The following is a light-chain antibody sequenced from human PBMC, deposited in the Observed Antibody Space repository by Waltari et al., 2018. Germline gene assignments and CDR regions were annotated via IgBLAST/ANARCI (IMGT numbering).Light chain of an antibody. CDR1: QGINNF. CDR2: DAS. CDR3: QQHYSLPIT. V-gene: IGKV1-33*01. J-gene: IGKJ5*01. Sequence: DIQMTQSHSSLSASVGDRVTITCQASQGINNFLNWYQQRPGKAPDLLIYDASNLETGVPSRFRGSGAGTDFTFTISSVQPEDIATYYCQQHYSLPITFGQGTRLEIK.